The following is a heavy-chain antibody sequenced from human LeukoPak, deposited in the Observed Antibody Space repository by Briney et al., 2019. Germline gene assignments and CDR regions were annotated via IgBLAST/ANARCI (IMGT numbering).Heavy chain of an antibody. J-gene: IGHJ4*02. D-gene: IGHD5-18*01. V-gene: IGHV4-59*01. Sequence: SETLSLTCTVSGGSISGYYWSWIRQPPGKGLEWIGFIYYTGNTDYNPSLRSRVTISVDTSKNQFSLKLSSVTAADTAVYYCARYSYGGYHFDYWGQGTLVTVSS. CDR2: IYYTGNT. CDR3: ARYSYGGYHFDY. CDR1: GGSISGYY.